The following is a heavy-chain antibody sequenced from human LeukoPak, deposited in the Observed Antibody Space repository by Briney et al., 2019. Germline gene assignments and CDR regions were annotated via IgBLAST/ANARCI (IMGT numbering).Heavy chain of an antibody. D-gene: IGHD3-16*01. V-gene: IGHV3-30*18. CDR3: AKFAKLWLSSFDY. J-gene: IGHJ4*02. CDR1: GFTFSSYA. Sequence: PGGSLRLSCAASGFTFSSYAMSWVRQAPGKGLEWVAVISYDGSNKYYADSVKGRFTISRDNSKSTLYLQLNSLGAEDTAVYYCAKFAKLWLSSFDYWGQGALVTVSS. CDR2: ISYDGSNK.